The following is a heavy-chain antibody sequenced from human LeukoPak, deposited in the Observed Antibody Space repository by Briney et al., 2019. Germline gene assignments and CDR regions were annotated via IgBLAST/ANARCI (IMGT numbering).Heavy chain of an antibody. D-gene: IGHD1-26*01. CDR3: AKDSNIVGATSFDY. CDR2: ISYDGSSE. V-gene: IGHV3-30*18. J-gene: IGHJ4*02. CDR1: GFTFSTYG. Sequence: PGRSLRLSCAASGFTFSTYGMHWGRQAPGKGLEWVAAISYDGSSEYHADSVKGRFTISRDNSKNTLYLQMNSLSAEDTAVYFCAKDSNIVGATSFDYWGQGTLVAVSS.